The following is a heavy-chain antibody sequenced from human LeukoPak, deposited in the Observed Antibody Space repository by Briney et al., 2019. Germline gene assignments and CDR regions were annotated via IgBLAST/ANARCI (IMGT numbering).Heavy chain of an antibody. CDR3: ARLHYSSWSFDY. Sequence: KPSETLSLTCTVSGGSISSSSYYWGWIRQPPGKGLEWIGSIYYSGSTYYNPSLKSRVTISVDTSKNQFSLKLSSVTAADTALYYCARLHYSSWSFDYWGQGTLVTVSP. D-gene: IGHD6-6*01. J-gene: IGHJ4*02. V-gene: IGHV4-39*01. CDR2: IYYSGST. CDR1: GGSISSSSYY.